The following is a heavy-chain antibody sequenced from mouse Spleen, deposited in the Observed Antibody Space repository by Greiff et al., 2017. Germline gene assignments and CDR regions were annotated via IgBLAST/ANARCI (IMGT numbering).Heavy chain of an antibody. CDR2: ISSGGSYT. CDR3: ARTTVGYYYAMDY. D-gene: IGHD1-1*01. J-gene: IGHJ4*01. CDR1: GFTFSSYG. Sequence: EVQRVESGGDLVKPGGSLKLSCAASGFTFSSYGMSWVRQTPDKRLEWVATISSGGSYTYYPDSVKGRFTISRDNAKNTLYLQMSSLKSEDTAMYYCARTTVGYYYAMDYWGQGTSVTVSS. V-gene: IGHV5-6*01.